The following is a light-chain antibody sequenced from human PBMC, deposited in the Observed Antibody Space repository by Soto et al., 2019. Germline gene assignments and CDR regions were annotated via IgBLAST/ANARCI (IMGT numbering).Light chain of an antibody. J-gene: IGKJ2*01. Sequence: EVVMTQSPATLSVSPGERATLSCRASQSVSSNLAWYQQNPGPAPRLLIFGASTRATGIPARFSGSGSGIEFTLTISSLQSEDFAVYYCQQYNNWPLYTFGQGTKLEIK. CDR1: QSVSSN. CDR2: GAS. CDR3: QQYNNWPLYT. V-gene: IGKV3D-15*01.